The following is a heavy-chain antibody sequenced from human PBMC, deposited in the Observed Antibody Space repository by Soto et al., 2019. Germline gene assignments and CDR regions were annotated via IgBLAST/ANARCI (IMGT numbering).Heavy chain of an antibody. V-gene: IGHV3-21*06. J-gene: IGHJ5*01. CDR1: GFTFASNG. CDR3: ARDLGVYDHTSRGHIPHLDS. CDR2: ISIGSKDI. Sequence: GGSLRLSCAASGFTFASNGMNWVRQAPGKGLEWVSFISIGSKDISYADSVKGRFTISRDDSKNSLHLQMSSLGDEDTAVYYCARDLGVYDHTSRGHIPHLDSWGQGTLVTVSS. D-gene: IGHD3-16*01.